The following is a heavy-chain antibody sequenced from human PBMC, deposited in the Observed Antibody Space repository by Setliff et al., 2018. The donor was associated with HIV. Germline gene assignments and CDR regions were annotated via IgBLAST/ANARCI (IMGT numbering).Heavy chain of an antibody. CDR3: ARHGQYGSGSYYNRPFDY. V-gene: IGHV5-51*01. CDR1: GYSFTTYW. D-gene: IGHD3-10*01. Sequence: GESLRISCKGSGYSFTTYWIAWLRQMPGKGLKWVGIIYPGDSDTRYSPSFQGQVTISADKSISTAYLQWSSLKASDTAMYYCARHGQYGSGSYYNRPFDYWGQGTLVTVSS. CDR2: IYPGDSDT. J-gene: IGHJ4*02.